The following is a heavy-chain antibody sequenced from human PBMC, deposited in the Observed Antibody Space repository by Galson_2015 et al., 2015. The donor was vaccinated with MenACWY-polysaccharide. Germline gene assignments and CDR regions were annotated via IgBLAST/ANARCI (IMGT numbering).Heavy chain of an antibody. J-gene: IGHJ4*02. V-gene: IGHV3-48*01. Sequence: SLRLSCAASGFTFSSYSMNWVRQAPGKGLEWVSYISSSSGTIYYADSVKGRFTISRDDAKNSLYLQMNSLRAEDTAVYYCASTSPNSFWGQGTRVIVSS. CDR3: ASTSPNSF. CDR2: ISSSSGTI. D-gene: IGHD2-21*01. CDR1: GFTFSSYS.